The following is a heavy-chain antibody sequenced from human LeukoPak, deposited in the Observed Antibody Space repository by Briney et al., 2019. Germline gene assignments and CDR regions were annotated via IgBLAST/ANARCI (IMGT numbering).Heavy chain of an antibody. V-gene: IGHV3-21*01. D-gene: IGHD6-19*01. CDR1: GFTFSTYS. J-gene: IGHJ4*02. Sequence: AGGSLRLSCAASGFTFSTYSINWVRQAPGEGLEWVSSISSSSSYIFYADSVKGRFTISRDNAKNSLYLQMSSLRAEDTAVYYCARAVAGNYFDYWGQGTLVTVSS. CDR2: ISSSSSYI. CDR3: ARAVAGNYFDY.